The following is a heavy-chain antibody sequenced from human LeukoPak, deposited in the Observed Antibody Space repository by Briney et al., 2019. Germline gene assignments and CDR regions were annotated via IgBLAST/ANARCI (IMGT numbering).Heavy chain of an antibody. CDR2: ISYDGSNK. CDR1: GFTFSSYG. Sequence: GGSLRLSCAASGFTFSSYGMHWVRQAPGKGLEWVAVISYDGSNKYYADSVKGRFTISRDNSKNTLYLQMNSLSAEDTAVYYCVVNPPYYFDYWGQGTLVTVSS. D-gene: IGHD2-21*01. J-gene: IGHJ4*02. V-gene: IGHV3-30*03. CDR3: VVNPPYYFDY.